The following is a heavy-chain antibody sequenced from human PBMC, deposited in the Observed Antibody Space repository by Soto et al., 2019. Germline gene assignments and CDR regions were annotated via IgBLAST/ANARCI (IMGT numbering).Heavy chain of an antibody. D-gene: IGHD3-22*01. Sequence: PGGSLRLSCAASGFTFSSYAMTWVRQAPGKGLEWVSVISGSGGSTYFADSVKGRFTISRDNSKNTLYLQMNSLRAEDAAVYYCAKDWDSSGYYFDYWGQGTLVTVSS. CDR2: ISGSGGST. CDR3: AKDWDSSGYYFDY. J-gene: IGHJ4*02. CDR1: GFTFSSYA. V-gene: IGHV3-23*01.